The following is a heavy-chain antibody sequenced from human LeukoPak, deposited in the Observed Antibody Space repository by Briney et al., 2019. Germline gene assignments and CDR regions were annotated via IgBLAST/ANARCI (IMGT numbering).Heavy chain of an antibody. D-gene: IGHD6-13*01. V-gene: IGHV4-39*07. Sequence: PSETLSLTCTVSGGSISSSSYYWGWIRQPPGKGLEWIGSIYYSGSTNYNPSLKSRVTISVDTSKNQFSLKLSSVTAADTAVYYCARGGAAAGISVGYWGQGTLVTVSS. CDR1: GGSISSSSYY. J-gene: IGHJ4*02. CDR2: IYYSGST. CDR3: ARGGAAAGISVGY.